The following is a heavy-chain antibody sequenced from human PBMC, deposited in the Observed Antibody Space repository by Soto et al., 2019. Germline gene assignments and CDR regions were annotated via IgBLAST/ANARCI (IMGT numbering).Heavy chain of an antibody. D-gene: IGHD6-19*01. J-gene: IGHJ4*02. V-gene: IGHV1-58*01. CDR1: GSTFTTPA. CDR3: ARDLAVGLVDY. Sequence: SVKVSCKASGSTFTTPAVHWVRQARGQRLEWIGWIVVGSGHTNYEQTLQERVTITRDLSTSTAYMELSSLRSDDTAVYYCARDLAVGLVDYWGQGSLVNVSS. CDR2: IVVGSGHT.